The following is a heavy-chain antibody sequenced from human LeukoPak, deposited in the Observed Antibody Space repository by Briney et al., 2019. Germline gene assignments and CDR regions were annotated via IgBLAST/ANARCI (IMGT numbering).Heavy chain of an antibody. D-gene: IGHD3-10*01. CDR1: GFTFSSCW. V-gene: IGHV3-74*01. Sequence: PGGSLRLSCAASGFTFSSCWMHWVRQAPGKGLVWVSRINSDGSSTSYADSVKGRFTISRDNAKNTLYLQMNSLGAEDTAVYYCARAPYGITPLGYWGRGTLVTVSS. CDR2: INSDGSST. CDR3: ARAPYGITPLGY. J-gene: IGHJ4*02.